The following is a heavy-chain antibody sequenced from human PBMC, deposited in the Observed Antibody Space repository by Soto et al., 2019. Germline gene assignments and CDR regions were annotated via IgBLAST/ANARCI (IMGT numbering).Heavy chain of an antibody. CDR1: GGTFSSYT. CDR3: ARRGPVAGPGDYFDY. D-gene: IGHD6-19*01. CDR2: IIPILGIA. Sequence: GASVKVSCKASGGTFSSYTISWVRQAPGQGLEWMGRIIPILGIANYAQKFQGRVTITADKSTSTAYMELSSLRSEDTAVYYCARRGPVAGPGDYFDYWGQGTLVTVSS. V-gene: IGHV1-69*02. J-gene: IGHJ4*02.